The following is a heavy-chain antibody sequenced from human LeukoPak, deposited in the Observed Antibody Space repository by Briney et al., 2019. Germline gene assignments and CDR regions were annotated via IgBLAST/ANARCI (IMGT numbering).Heavy chain of an antibody. J-gene: IGHJ4*02. D-gene: IGHD1-26*01. CDR2: IYYSGNT. CDR3: ARRRRSNED. CDR1: GGSISSYY. Sequence: SETLSLTCTVSGGSISSYYWSWIRQPPGEGLEWIGYIYYSGNTNYNPSLKSRVTISVDTSKNQFSLKLSSVTAADTAVYYCARRRRSNEDWGQGTLVTVSS. V-gene: IGHV4-59*12.